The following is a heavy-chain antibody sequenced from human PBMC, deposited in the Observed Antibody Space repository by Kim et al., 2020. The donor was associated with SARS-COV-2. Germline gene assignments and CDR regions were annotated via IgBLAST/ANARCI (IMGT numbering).Heavy chain of an antibody. CDR2: INPSDGTT. Sequence: ASVKVSCKASGYTFTSVYMNWVRQAPGQGLEWMGIINPSDGTTSYPQKFQGRVTMTRDTSTSTVYMELSSLRSEDTAMYYCARGRLMDVWGKGTTATVSS. V-gene: IGHV1-46*01. J-gene: IGHJ6*03. CDR1: GYTFTSVY. CDR3: ARGRLMDV.